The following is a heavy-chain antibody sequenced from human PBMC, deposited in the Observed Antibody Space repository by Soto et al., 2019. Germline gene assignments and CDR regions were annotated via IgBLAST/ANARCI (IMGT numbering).Heavy chain of an antibody. V-gene: IGHV1-46*01. Sequence: ASVKVSCKASGYTFRNYYKHWVRQAPEQGLEWMRLINPSGGATSYSERFQGRVTITKDSSASTVYMELSSLGSEDTAGYYCGRAFHRSGLYWGQGTQVTVSS. J-gene: IGHJ4*02. CDR1: GYTFRNYY. CDR3: GRAFHRSGLY. D-gene: IGHD3-22*01. CDR2: INPSGGAT.